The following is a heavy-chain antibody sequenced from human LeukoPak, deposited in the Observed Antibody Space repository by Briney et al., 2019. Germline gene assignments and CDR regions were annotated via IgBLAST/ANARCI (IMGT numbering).Heavy chain of an antibody. J-gene: IGHJ3*01. CDR3: ARDPAGLASV. D-gene: IGHD2-15*01. CDR2: INGDGSST. CDR1: GFTFSNYS. V-gene: IGHV3-74*01. Sequence: PGGSLRRSCAPFGFTFSNYSMHWVRHVPGKGLVWVSRINGDGSSTSYADSVKGRFTISRDNAKNTLYLQMNSLRAEDTAVYYCARDPAGLASVSGQGAMVTVSS.